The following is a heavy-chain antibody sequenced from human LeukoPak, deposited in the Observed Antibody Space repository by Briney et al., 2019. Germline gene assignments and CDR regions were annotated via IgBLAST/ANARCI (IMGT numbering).Heavy chain of an antibody. V-gene: IGHV1-2*02. CDR1: GYTLIDYY. Sequence: ASVKVSCKASGYTLIDYYMHWARQAPGQGLEGMGWISPNSGDTTYAQKFQGRVTMTRDTSISTAYMEVSRLSSDDTALYYCARCRIVVRDGFDIWGQGTMVTVSS. CDR2: ISPNSGDT. CDR3: ARCRIVVRDGFDI. D-gene: IGHD3-22*01. J-gene: IGHJ3*02.